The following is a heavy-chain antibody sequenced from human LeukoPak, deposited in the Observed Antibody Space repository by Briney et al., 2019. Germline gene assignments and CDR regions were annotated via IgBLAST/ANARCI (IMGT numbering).Heavy chain of an antibody. CDR2: FDPEDGET. CDR1: GYTLTELS. J-gene: IGHJ4*02. CDR3: ATDRHGSGSYSYMAFDY. D-gene: IGHD3-10*01. Sequence: ASVKVSCKVSGYTLTELSMHWVRQAPGKGLEWMGGFDPEDGETIYAQKFQSRVTMTEDTSTDTAYMELSSLRSEDTAVYYCATDRHGSGSYSYMAFDYWGQGTWSPSPQ. V-gene: IGHV1-24*01.